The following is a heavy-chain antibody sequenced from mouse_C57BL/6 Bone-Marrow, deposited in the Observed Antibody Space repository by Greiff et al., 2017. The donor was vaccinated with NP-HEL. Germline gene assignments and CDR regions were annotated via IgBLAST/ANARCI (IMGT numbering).Heavy chain of an antibody. CDR2: IYPSDSET. D-gene: IGHD1-1*01. V-gene: IGHV1-61*01. Sequence: QVQLQQPGAELVRPGSSVKLSCKASGYTFTSYWMDWVKQRPGQGLEWIGNIYPSDSETHYNQKFKDKATLTVDKSSSTAYMQLSSLTSEDSAVYYCAREGYYGSSPYYFDYWGQGTTLTVSS. CDR3: AREGYYGSSPYYFDY. CDR1: GYTFTSYW. J-gene: IGHJ2*01.